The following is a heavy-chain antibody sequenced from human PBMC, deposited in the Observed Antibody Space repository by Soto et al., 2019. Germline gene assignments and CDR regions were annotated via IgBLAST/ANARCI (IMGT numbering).Heavy chain of an antibody. CDR2: INSDGSST. CDR1: GFTFSDYW. V-gene: IGHV3-74*01. Sequence: EVQLVESGGGLVQPGGSLRLACAASGFTFSDYWMHWVRQAPGQGLVWVSRINSDGSSTNYADSVKGRFTISRDNAKKTLYLQMNSLKGEDTAMYYCARGPGEYYYYWIWGQGNRVTGSS. CDR3: ARGPGEYYYYWI. D-gene: IGHD3-10*01. J-gene: IGHJ4*02.